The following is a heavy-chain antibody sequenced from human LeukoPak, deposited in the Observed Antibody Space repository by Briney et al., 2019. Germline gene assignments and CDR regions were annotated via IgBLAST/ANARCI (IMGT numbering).Heavy chain of an antibody. Sequence: PSETLSLTCAVSGGSISSSAWWSWVRQPPGKGLEWIGEVYHSGSTNYNSFLKSRVTISVDKSKNQFSLKLTSATAADTAVYYCGRDLGSSWFEPLDYWGQGILVIVSS. CDR3: GRDLGSSWFEPLDY. CDR2: VYHSGST. CDR1: GGSISSSAW. D-gene: IGHD6-13*01. V-gene: IGHV4-4*02. J-gene: IGHJ4*02.